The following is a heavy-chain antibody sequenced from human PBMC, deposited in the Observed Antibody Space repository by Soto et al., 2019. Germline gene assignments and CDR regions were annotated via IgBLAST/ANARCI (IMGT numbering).Heavy chain of an antibody. CDR3: ARDTSSLPGIAAAGGMDV. CDR1: GYTFTSYY. D-gene: IGHD6-13*01. V-gene: IGHV1-46*01. Sequence: ASVKVSCKASGYTFTSYYMHWVRQAPGQGLEWMGIINPSGGSTSYAQKFQGRVTMTRDTSTSTVYMELSSLRSEDTAVYYCARDTSSLPGIAAAGGMDVWGQGTTVTVSS. CDR2: INPSGGST. J-gene: IGHJ6*02.